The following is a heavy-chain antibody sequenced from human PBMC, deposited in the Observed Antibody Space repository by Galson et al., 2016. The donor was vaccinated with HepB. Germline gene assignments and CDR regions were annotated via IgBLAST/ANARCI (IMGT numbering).Heavy chain of an antibody. CDR2: ILDNGETT. J-gene: IGHJ4*02. V-gene: IGHV3-23*01. CDR1: GFTFSAYA. CDR3: ARAAQWESDF. Sequence: SLRLSCAASGFTFSAYAMTWVRQVPGQGLEWVSGILDNGETTYYAGSVKGRFTIPRDNFKDMLYLQMNNRRADDTAVYYCARAAQWESDFWGQGTLVIVSS. D-gene: IGHD1-26*01.